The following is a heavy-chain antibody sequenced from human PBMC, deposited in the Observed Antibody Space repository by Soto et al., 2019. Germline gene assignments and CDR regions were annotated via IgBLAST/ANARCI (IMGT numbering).Heavy chain of an antibody. CDR1: GFTFSSYA. CDR2: ISGSGGST. V-gene: IGHV3-23*01. CDR3: ASYGDYVGCFDY. Sequence: EVQLLESGGGLVQPGGSLRLSCAASGFTFSSYAMSWVRQAPGKGLEWVSAISGSGGSTYYAASVKGRFTISRDNSKNTLYLQMNSLRAEDTAVYYCASYGDYVGCFDYWGQGTLVTVSS. J-gene: IGHJ4*02. D-gene: IGHD4-17*01.